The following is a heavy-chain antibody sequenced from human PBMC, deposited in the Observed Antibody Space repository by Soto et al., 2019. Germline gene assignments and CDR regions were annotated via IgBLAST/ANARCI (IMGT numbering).Heavy chain of an antibody. CDR3: AREVGGNFFEAFDT. Sequence: QVKLVQSGGEVRKPGASVKVSCKASGYSFTDYNIGWVRQAPGQGLEWLGWISTYNGNRNYAQKFQGRVTMTTDTSRTTAEMELRGLRPDARAIYYCAREVGGNFFEAFDTWGQGTRVTISS. CDR1: GYSFTDYN. CDR2: ISTYNGNR. V-gene: IGHV1-18*01. D-gene: IGHD1-26*01. J-gene: IGHJ3*02.